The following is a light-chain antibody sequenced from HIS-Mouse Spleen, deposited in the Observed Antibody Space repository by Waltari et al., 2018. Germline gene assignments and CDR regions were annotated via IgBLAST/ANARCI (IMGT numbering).Light chain of an antibody. J-gene: IGLJ2*01. Sequence: SYELTQPPSVSVSPGQTASITCSGDKLGDKYACWYQQKPGQSPVLVIYQDRKRPSGIPERFSGSNSGNTATLTISGTQAMDEADYYCQAWDSSYSVFGGGTKLTVL. V-gene: IGLV3-1*01. CDR2: QDR. CDR1: KLGDKY. CDR3: QAWDSSYSV.